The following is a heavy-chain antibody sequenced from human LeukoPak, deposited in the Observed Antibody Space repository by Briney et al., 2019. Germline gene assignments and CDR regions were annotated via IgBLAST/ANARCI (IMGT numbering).Heavy chain of an antibody. CDR1: GGSISSYY. Sequence: SETLSLTCTVSGGSISSYYWSRIRQPPGKGLEWIGYIYYSGSTNYNPSLKSRVTISVDTSKNQFSLKLSSVTAADTAVYYCARDSQRYSYGFAFGYWGQGTLVTVSS. D-gene: IGHD5-18*01. J-gene: IGHJ4*02. V-gene: IGHV4-59*01. CDR2: IYYSGST. CDR3: ARDSQRYSYGFAFGY.